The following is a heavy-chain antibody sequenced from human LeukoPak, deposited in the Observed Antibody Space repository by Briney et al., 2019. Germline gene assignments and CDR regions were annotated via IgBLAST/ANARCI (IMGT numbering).Heavy chain of an antibody. CDR3: AKDRVTVPLDY. CDR2: ISGSGGST. J-gene: IGHJ4*02. Sequence: GGSLRLSCAASGGILSKYAMSWVRQAPGKGLEWVSAISGSGGSTYYADSVKGRFTISIDNSKNTLYLQMNSRKAEDRGVYYCAKDRVTVPLDYWGQGTLVTVSS. V-gene: IGHV3-23*01. D-gene: IGHD2-2*01. CDR1: GGILSKYA.